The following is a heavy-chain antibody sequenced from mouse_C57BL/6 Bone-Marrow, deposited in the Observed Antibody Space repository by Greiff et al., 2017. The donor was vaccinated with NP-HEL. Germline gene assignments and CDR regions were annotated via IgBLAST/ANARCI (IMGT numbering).Heavy chain of an antibody. D-gene: IGHD1-1*01. J-gene: IGHJ4*01. CDR1: GFTFNTYA. CDR2: IRSKSSNYAT. CDR3: VRNYYGSSYAMDY. Sequence: EVKLVESGGGLVQPKGSLKLSCAASGFTFNTYAMHWVRQAPGKGLEWVACIRSKSSNYATYYADSVKDRFTISRDDSQSMLYLQMNNLKTEDTAMYYCVRNYYGSSYAMDYWGQGTSVTVSS. V-gene: IGHV10-3*01.